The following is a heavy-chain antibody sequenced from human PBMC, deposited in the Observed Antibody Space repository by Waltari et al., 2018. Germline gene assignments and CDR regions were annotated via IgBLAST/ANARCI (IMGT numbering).Heavy chain of an antibody. V-gene: IGHV4-34*01. CDR3: ARQFSSGWYSEY. D-gene: IGHD6-19*01. J-gene: IGHJ4*02. Sequence: QVQLQQWGAGLLKPSETLSLTCAVYGGSFSGYYWSWIRQSPGKGLGWMGEIKHSGGTNYNQSLKRRVTISVDTSKNQFSLKVSSVTAADTAVYYCARQFSSGWYSEYWGQGTLVTVSS. CDR2: IKHSGGT. CDR1: GGSFSGYY.